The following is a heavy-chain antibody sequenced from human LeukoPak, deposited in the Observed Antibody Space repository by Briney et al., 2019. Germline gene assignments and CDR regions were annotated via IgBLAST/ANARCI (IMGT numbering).Heavy chain of an antibody. Sequence: ASVKVSRKASVGTFSSYAISWVRQAPGQGLEWMGRMMTVLGIANNAQKLQGRVTITADKSTSTAYMELRSLRSEDTAVYYCALGGPDYYYDSSEGWFDPWGQGTLVTVSS. V-gene: IGHV1-69*04. D-gene: IGHD3-22*01. CDR3: ALGGPDYYYDSSEGWFDP. CDR1: VGTFSSYA. J-gene: IGHJ5*02. CDR2: MMTVLGIA.